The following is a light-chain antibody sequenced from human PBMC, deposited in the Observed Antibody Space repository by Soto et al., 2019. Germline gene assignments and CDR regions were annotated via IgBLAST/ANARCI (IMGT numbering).Light chain of an antibody. Sequence: EIVMTQSPATLSLSPGERATLSCRASQSVSSNLAWYQQKPGQAPRLLIYDASNRATGIPARFSGSGSGTDFTLTITRLEPEDFAVYYCQQYQSLTFGGGTKVDI. V-gene: IGKV3D-15*01. CDR2: DAS. J-gene: IGKJ4*01. CDR1: QSVSSN. CDR3: QQYQSLT.